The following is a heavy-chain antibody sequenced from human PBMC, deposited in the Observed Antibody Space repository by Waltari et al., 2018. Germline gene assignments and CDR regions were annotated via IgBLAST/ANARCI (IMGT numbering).Heavy chain of an antibody. CDR3: ATYRWLGY. V-gene: IGHV3-7*03. CDR2: IDHAGSGT. D-gene: IGHD3-10*01. Sequence: ETQLVESGGGLFQPGGSLRLACVVSEFSFRNYWMTWVRQAPGGGLEWGANIDHAGSGTHCLDSVKGRFTISRDNARNSLDLQMNSLRAEDTAIYYCATYRWLGYWGQVTLVTVSS. CDR1: EFSFRNYW. J-gene: IGHJ4*02.